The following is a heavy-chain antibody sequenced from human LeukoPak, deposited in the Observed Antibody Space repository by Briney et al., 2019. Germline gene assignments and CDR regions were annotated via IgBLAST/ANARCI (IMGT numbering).Heavy chain of an antibody. CDR3: AKDPNGDYIGTFDI. CDR2: ISGNGAST. J-gene: IGHJ3*02. Sequence: PGGSLRLSCATSQFNFNKFGMTWVRQAPGKGLEWVSSISGNGASTQYADSVQGRFAISRDNSKNTLYLQMNSLRAEDTAVYFRAKDPNGDYIGTFDIWGQGTMVTVSS. CDR1: QFNFNKFG. D-gene: IGHD4-17*01. V-gene: IGHV3-23*01.